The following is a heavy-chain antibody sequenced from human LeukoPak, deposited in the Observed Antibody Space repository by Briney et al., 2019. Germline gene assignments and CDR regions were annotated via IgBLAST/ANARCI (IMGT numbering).Heavy chain of an antibody. CDR1: TFKNYA. V-gene: IGHV3-21*01. CDR3: ARIYGGNSPFDY. CDR2: ISGRGTET. D-gene: IGHD4-23*01. J-gene: IGHJ4*02. Sequence: GGSLRLSCAITFKNYAVSWVRQAPGKGLEWVSSISGRGTETYYADSVKGRFTISRDNAKNSLYLQMNSLRAEDTAVYYCARIYGGNSPFDYWGQGTLVTVSS.